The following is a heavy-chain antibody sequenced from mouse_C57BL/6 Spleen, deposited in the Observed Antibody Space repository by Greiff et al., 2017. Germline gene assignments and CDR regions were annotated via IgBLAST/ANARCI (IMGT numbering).Heavy chain of an antibody. CDR3: ASHYGSRDWYFDV. J-gene: IGHJ1*03. CDR1: GYTFTSYW. CDR2: IDPSDSYT. Sequence: QVQLKQPGAELVMPGASVKLSCKASGYTFTSYWMHWVKQRPGQGLEWIGEIDPSDSYTNYNQKFKGKSTLTVDKSSSTAYMQLSSLTSEDSAVYYCASHYGSRDWYFDVWGTGTTVTVSS. V-gene: IGHV1-69*01. D-gene: IGHD1-1*01.